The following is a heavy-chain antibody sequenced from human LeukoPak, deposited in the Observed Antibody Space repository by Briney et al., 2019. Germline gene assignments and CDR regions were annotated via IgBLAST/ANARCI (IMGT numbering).Heavy chain of an antibody. V-gene: IGHV4-30-4*08. J-gene: IGHJ6*03. CDR1: GGSISSGDYY. D-gene: IGHD6-13*01. CDR2: IYYSGST. Sequence: SQTLSLTCTVSGGSISSGDYYWSWIRQPPGKGLEWIGYIYYSGSTYYNPSLKSRVTISVDTSKNQFSLKLSSVTAADTAVYYCARAEQQLDPYYYYYMDVWGKGTTVTVSS. CDR3: ARAEQQLDPYYYYYMDV.